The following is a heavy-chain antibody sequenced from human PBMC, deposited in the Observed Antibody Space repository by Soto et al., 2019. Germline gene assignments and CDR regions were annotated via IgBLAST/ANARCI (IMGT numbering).Heavy chain of an antibody. CDR3: AREPLIRGMNWFDP. CDR1: GGSISSGDYY. V-gene: IGHV4-30-4*01. Sequence: QVQLQESGPGLVKPSQTLSLTCTVSGGSISSGDYYWSWIRQPPGKGLEWIGYIYYSGSTYYNPSIKSRVTIPVDTSKNQFSLKLSSVTAADTAVYYCAREPLIRGMNWFDPWGQGTLVTVSS. D-gene: IGHD3-22*01. CDR2: IYYSGST. J-gene: IGHJ5*02.